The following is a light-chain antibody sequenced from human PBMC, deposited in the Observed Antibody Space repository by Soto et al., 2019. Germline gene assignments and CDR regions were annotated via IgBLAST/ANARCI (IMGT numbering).Light chain of an antibody. CDR2: SNN. CDR1: SSNIGSNT. Sequence: QSVLTQPPSASGTPGQRVTISCSGSSSNIGSNTVTCYQHLPGTAPKLLIYSNNQRPSGVPDRFSGSKSGTSASLAISGLQSEDEADYYCAAWDDSLNGWVFGGGTKLTVL. V-gene: IGLV1-44*01. J-gene: IGLJ3*02. CDR3: AAWDDSLNGWV.